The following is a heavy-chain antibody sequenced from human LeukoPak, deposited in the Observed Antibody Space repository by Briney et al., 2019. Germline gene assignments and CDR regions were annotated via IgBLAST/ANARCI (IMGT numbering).Heavy chain of an antibody. V-gene: IGHV1-2*02. CDR2: INPNSGGT. CDR3: AREERYSGYYDAFDI. CDR1: GYTFTGYY. Sequence: GASVKVSCKASGYTFTGYYMHWVRQAPAQGLEWMGWINPNSGGTNYAQKFQGRVTMTRDTSISTAYMELSRLRSDDTAVYYCAREERYSGYYDAFDIWGQGTMVTVSS. J-gene: IGHJ3*02. D-gene: IGHD5-12*01.